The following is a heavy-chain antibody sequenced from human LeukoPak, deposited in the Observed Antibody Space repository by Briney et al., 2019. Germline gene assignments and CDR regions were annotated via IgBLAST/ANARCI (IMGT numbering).Heavy chain of an antibody. Sequence: GGFLRLSCAASGFTFTDYAMGWVRQAPGQGLEWASTISASGSTTYYADSVRGRFTISRDNSKNTLSLQMSSLRAEDTAVYYCAKARTPYNRGFDYWGQGTLVAVSS. D-gene: IGHD1-14*01. J-gene: IGHJ4*02. CDR2: ISASGSTT. CDR3: AKARTPYNRGFDY. V-gene: IGHV3-23*01. CDR1: GFTFTDYA.